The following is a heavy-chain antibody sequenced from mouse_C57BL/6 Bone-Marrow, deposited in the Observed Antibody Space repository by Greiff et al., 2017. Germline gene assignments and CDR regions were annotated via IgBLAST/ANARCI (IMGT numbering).Heavy chain of an antibody. J-gene: IGHJ1*03. Sequence: DVQLQESGPGLVKPSQSLSLTCSVTGYSITSGYYWNWIRQFPGNKLEWMGYISYDGSNNYNPSLKNRISITRDTSKNQFFLKLNSVTTEDTATYYCARGGYSNYEWYFDVWGTGTTVTVSS. V-gene: IGHV3-6*01. CDR1: GYSITSGYY. CDR3: ARGGYSNYEWYFDV. CDR2: ISYDGSN. D-gene: IGHD2-5*01.